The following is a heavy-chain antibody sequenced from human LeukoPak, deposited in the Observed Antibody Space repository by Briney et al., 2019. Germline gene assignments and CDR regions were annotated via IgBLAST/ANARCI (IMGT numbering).Heavy chain of an antibody. D-gene: IGHD6-13*01. Sequence: ASVKVSCKAAGGTFSSYAIGWVRQAPGQGREWMGWIIPIFGTANYAQKFQGSITITAATSTSTAYLELSSLRSEATAVYYCARENLAAAGTRPIDYWGQGTLVTVSS. CDR3: ARENLAAAGTRPIDY. CDR2: IIPIFGTA. CDR1: GGTFSSYA. J-gene: IGHJ4*02. V-gene: IGHV1-69*06.